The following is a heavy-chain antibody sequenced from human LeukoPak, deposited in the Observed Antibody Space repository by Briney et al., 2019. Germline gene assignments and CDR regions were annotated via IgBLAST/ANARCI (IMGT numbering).Heavy chain of an antibody. J-gene: IGHJ4*02. D-gene: IGHD1-26*01. CDR2: INSDGSDT. CDR3: TRDLVGATSDF. Sequence: PGGPLRLSCSASGFIFTTYWMHWVREAPGKGLVWVARINSDGSDTYYADSVKGRFTISRDNSKNTVYLQMNSLRAEDTAVYYCTRDLVGATSDFWGQGTLVTVSS. V-gene: IGHV3-74*01. CDR1: GFIFTTYW.